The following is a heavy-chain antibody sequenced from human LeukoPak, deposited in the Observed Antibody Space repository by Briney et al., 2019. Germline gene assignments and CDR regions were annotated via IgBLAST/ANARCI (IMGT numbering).Heavy chain of an antibody. CDR2: IYTSGST. V-gene: IGHV4-61*02. CDR3: ASGLVGATSSFDY. J-gene: IGHJ4*02. CDR1: GGSISSGSYY. Sequence: SQTLSLTCTVSGGSISSGSYYWSWIRQPAGKGLEWIGRIYTSGSTNYNPSLKSRVTISVDTSKNQFSLKLSSVTAADTAVYYCASGLVGATSSFDYWGQGTLVTVSS. D-gene: IGHD1-26*01.